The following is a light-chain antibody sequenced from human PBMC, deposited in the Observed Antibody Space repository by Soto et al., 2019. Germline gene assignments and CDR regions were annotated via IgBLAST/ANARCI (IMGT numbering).Light chain of an antibody. CDR1: SSNIGNNA. V-gene: IGLV1-36*01. Sequence: QSVLTQPPSVSEAPRQRVTISCSGSSSNIGNNAVNWYQQLPGKAPKLLIYYDDLLPSGVSDRFSGSKSGTSASLAISGLQSEDEADYYCAAWEDRRNGYVFGTGTKVTV. CDR3: AAWEDRRNGYV. J-gene: IGLJ1*01. CDR2: YDD.